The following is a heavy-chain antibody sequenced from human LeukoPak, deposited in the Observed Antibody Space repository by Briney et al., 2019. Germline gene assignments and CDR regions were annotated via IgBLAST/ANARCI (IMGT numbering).Heavy chain of an antibody. CDR1: GFSFSDNY. CDR3: ARGAPTFGLGY. V-gene: IGHV3-11*04. CDR2: ISPSSHDI. J-gene: IGHJ4*02. D-gene: IGHD3-16*01. Sequence: GGSLRLSCAASGFSFSDNYMTWFRQAPGQGLEWLSYISPSSHDISYADSVKGRFTISRDNAKNSLYLQLDSLRVGDTAVYYCARGAPTFGLGYWGQGTLVTVSS.